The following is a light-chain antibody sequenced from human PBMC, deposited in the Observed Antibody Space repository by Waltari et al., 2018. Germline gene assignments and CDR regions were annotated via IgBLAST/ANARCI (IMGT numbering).Light chain of an antibody. CDR2: EVT. CDR3: SSFTVSGTV. V-gene: IGLV2-18*02. CDR1: VADVGEYNR. J-gene: IGLJ1*01. Sequence: QSALTQPPSVSGSPGQAVTISCTGPVADVGEYNRVTWYQQPPGTAPKLMIYEVTHRPSGVPDRFSGSRSGVTASLTISGLQAEDEADYYCSSFTVSGTVFGTGTKVTVL.